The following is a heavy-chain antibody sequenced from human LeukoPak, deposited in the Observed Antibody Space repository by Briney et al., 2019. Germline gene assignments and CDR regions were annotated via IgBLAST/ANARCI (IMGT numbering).Heavy chain of an antibody. J-gene: IGHJ4*02. CDR3: GLWFGDLSDN. V-gene: IGHV1-24*01. D-gene: IGHD3-10*01. CDR1: GYTLTELS. Sequence: ASVKVSCKVSGYTLTELSMHWVRQAPGKGLEWMGGFDRANGETIYAQRFQGRVTMTEDPSTDTAYMELSSLRSEDTAVYYCGLWFGDLSDNWGQGTLVTVSS. CDR2: FDRANGET.